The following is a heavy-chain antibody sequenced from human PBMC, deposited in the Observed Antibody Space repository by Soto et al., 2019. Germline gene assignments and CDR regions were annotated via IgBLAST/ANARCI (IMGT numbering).Heavy chain of an antibody. J-gene: IGHJ4*02. CDR1: GGTFSSYA. D-gene: IGHD3-22*01. CDR3: ASGPIYDSSGWLVDD. Sequence: QVQLVQSGAEVKKPGSSVKVSCKASGGTFSSYAISWVRQAPVQGLAWMGGIMLIFGTANYAQKFQGRVTMTADKSTSTAYMELSSLRSDDTAVYYCASGPIYDSSGWLVDDWGQGTLVTVSS. CDR2: IMLIFGTA. V-gene: IGHV1-69*06.